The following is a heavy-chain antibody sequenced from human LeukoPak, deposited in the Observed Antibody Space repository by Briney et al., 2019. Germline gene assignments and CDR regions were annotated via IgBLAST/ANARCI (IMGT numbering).Heavy chain of an antibody. J-gene: IGHJ3*02. CDR2: FDPEEVET. CDR1: GDTVSELS. D-gene: IGHD2-2*01. V-gene: IGHV1-24*01. CDR3: ATTKAPAAGGGGEGTLEI. Sequence: GASVKVSCKVHGDTVSELSIHWVRQVPGKGLEWMGGFDPEEVETVYAQKFQGRVTMTEDTSTDTVHMDLSSLTSDDTAFYYCATTKAPAAGGGGEGTLEIWGQGTMVIVSS.